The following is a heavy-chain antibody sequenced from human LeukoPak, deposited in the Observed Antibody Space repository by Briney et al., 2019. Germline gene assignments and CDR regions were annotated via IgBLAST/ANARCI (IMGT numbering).Heavy chain of an antibody. CDR2: ISGSGGST. CDR1: GFTFTSIG. D-gene: IGHD5-18*01. V-gene: IGHV3-23*01. CDR3: AKASRFGYSYGPREYFYYMDV. Sequence: GGSLRLSCAASGFTFTSIGMSWVRQAPGKGLEWVSTISGSGGSTYYADSVKGRFTISRDNSKNTLYLQMNTLRAEDTAVYYCAKASRFGYSYGPREYFYYMDVWGKGTTVTISS. J-gene: IGHJ6*03.